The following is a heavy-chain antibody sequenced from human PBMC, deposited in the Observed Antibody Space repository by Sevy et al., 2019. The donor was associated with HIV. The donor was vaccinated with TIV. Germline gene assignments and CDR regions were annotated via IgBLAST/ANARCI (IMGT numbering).Heavy chain of an antibody. CDR1: GFTFSTYW. V-gene: IGHV3-74*01. CDR2: VNGDGSTT. D-gene: IGHD1-26*01. CDR3: ARYVGATYPIDY. J-gene: IGHJ4*02. Sequence: GGSLRLSCAASGFTFSTYWMHWVRQAPGKGLVWVSRVNGDGSTTNYADSVKGRFTISRDNAKNTLFPQMNSLRAEDTAVYYCARYVGATYPIDYWGQGTLVTVSS.